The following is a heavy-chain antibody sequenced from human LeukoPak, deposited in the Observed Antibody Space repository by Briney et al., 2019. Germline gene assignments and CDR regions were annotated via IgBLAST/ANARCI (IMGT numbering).Heavy chain of an antibody. V-gene: IGHV4-4*07. D-gene: IGHD2-2*01. CDR2: IYTSGST. CDR1: GGSISSYY. J-gene: IGHJ5*02. CDR3: ARDRVVVPAAMWFEGRNWFDP. Sequence: PSETLSLTCTVSGGSISSYYWSWIRQPAGKGLEWIGRIYTSGSTNYNPSLKSRVTMSVDTSKNQFSLKLSSVTAADTAVYYCARDRVVVPAAMWFEGRNWFDPWGQGTLVTVSS.